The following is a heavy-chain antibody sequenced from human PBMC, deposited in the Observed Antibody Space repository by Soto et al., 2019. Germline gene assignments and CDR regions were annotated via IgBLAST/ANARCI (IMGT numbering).Heavy chain of an antibody. CDR2: IIPMFETV. Sequence: SVQVSCEASGGTFDNYAVSWVRQAPGQGLEWMGGIIPMFETVNYAQRFQGRLTIAADESTSTAYMELTSLTSADTAIYFCARGLRTGNYGMDVWGQGTTVTVSS. D-gene: IGHD2-15*01. V-gene: IGHV1-69*13. CDR1: GGTFDNYA. CDR3: ARGLRTGNYGMDV. J-gene: IGHJ6*02.